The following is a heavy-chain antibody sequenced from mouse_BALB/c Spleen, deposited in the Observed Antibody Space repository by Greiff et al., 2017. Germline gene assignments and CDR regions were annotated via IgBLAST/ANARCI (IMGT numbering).Heavy chain of an antibody. D-gene: IGHD2-3*01. CDR1: GFTFSSYA. CDR3: ARAGYYPYYFDY. V-gene: IGHV5-6-5*01. CDR2: ISSGGST. J-gene: IGHJ2*01. Sequence: EVHLVESGGGLVKPGGSLKLSCAASGFTFSSYAMSWVRQTPEKRLEWVASISSGGSTYYPDSVKGRFTISRDNARNILYLQMSSLRSEDTAMYYCARAGYYPYYFDYWGQGTTLTVSS.